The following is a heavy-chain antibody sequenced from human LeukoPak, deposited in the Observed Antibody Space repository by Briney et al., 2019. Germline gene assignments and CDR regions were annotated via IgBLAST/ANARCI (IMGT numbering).Heavy chain of an antibody. Sequence: GGSLRLSCAASGFRFSSCGMHWVRQAPGQGLEWVAVISDDGSKIYYGDSVKGRFTISRDNSKNTLNLQMDSLRADDTAVYYCGKGPGYSVYDNLPHHWGQGTLVTVSS. J-gene: IGHJ5*02. D-gene: IGHD5/OR15-5a*01. V-gene: IGHV3-30*18. CDR1: GFRFSSCG. CDR3: GKGPGYSVYDNLPHH. CDR2: ISDDGSKI.